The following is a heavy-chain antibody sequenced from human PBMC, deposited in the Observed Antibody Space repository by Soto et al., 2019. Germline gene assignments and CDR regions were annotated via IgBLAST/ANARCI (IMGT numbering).Heavy chain of an antibody. J-gene: IGHJ4*02. D-gene: IGHD3-22*01. CDR1: GFTFSSYG. Sequence: GGSLRLSCAASGFTFSSYGMHWVRQAPGKGLEWVAVISYDGSNKYYADSVKGRFTISRDNSKNTLYLQMNSLRAEDTAVYYCAKARSSGLDYWGQGTLVTVSS. V-gene: IGHV3-30*18. CDR3: AKARSSGLDY. CDR2: ISYDGSNK.